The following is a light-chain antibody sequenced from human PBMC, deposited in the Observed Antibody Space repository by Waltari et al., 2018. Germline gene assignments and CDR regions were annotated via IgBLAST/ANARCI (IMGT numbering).Light chain of an antibody. J-gene: IGLJ1*01. CDR3: AAWDDSLSVSYV. V-gene: IGLV1-47*01. Sequence: QSVLTQPPSASGTPGQTVTISCSGTNSNIGRNSVSWYQQRPGTAPKLPIYRSNQRPSGVPARFSGSKSGTSASLAISGLRSEDEADYYCAAWDDSLSVSYVFGSGTKVTV. CDR1: NSNIGRNS. CDR2: RSN.